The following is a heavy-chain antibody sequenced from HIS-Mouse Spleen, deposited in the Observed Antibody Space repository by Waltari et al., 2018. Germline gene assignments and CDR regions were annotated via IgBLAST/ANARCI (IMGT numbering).Heavy chain of an antibody. CDR1: GFTFSSYW. D-gene: IGHD4-17*01. Sequence: EVQLVESGGGLVQPGGSLRLSCAASGFTFSSYWMSWVRQAPGKGLEWVANIKQDGSEKYYVDSVKGRFTISRDNAKNSLYLQMNSLRVEDTAVYYCAREPHYGGNSHFDYWGQGTLVTVSS. J-gene: IGHJ4*02. CDR2: IKQDGSEK. CDR3: AREPHYGGNSHFDY. V-gene: IGHV3-7*01.